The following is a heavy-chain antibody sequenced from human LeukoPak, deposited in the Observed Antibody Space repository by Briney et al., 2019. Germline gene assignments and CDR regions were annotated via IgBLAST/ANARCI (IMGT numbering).Heavy chain of an antibody. CDR3: AKGATDYDILTGYDY. J-gene: IGHJ4*02. CDR1: RFTFSTFA. Sequence: PGGSLRLSCGASRFTFSTFAMSWVRQAPGKGLEWVSGISGSGVGTHYAGSVKGRFTISRDNSKNTLYLQMNSLRAEDTAVYYCAKGATDYDILTGYDYWGQGTLVTVSS. V-gene: IGHV3-23*01. D-gene: IGHD3-9*01. CDR2: ISGSGVGT.